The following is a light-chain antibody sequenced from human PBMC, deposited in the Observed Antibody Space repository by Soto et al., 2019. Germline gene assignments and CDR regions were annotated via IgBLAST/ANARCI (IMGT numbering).Light chain of an antibody. V-gene: IGLV2-8*01. Sequence: QSVLTQPPSASGSPGQSVTISCTGTSSDVGGYNYVSWYQQHPGKAPKLMIYEVTRRPSGVPDRSSGSKSGNTASLTVSGLQTEDEADYYCSSYAGGNVVFGGGTKLTVL. J-gene: IGLJ2*01. CDR1: SSDVGGYNY. CDR3: SSYAGGNVV. CDR2: EVT.